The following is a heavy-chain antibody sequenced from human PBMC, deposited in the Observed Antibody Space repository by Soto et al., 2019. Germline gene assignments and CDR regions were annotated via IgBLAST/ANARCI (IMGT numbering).Heavy chain of an antibody. CDR3: AKGVGYNYGYPLDY. J-gene: IGHJ4*02. CDR2: ISYDGSNK. V-gene: IGHV3-30*18. CDR1: GFTCSSYG. Sequence: QVQLVESWGGVVQPGRSLRLSCAASGFTCSSYGMHWVRQAPGKGLEFVSFISYDGSNKYYADSVNGRFTISRDNSKNTLYLQMNSLRGEYTAVFFCAKGVGYNYGYPLDYWGQGTLVTVSS. D-gene: IGHD5-18*01.